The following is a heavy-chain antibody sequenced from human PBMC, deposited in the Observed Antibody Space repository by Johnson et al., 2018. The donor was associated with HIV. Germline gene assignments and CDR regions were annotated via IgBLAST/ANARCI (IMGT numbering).Heavy chain of an antibody. Sequence: VQLVESGGGVVQPGGSLRLSCAASGFTFSTYGMHWVRQAPGKGLEWVAFIRYDGSNKYYADSVKGRFTISRDNSKNTLYLQMNSLRAEDTAVYYCAKDLSDSSGYHDAFDIWGQGKMVTVSS. CDR2: IRYDGSNK. CDR3: AKDLSDSSGYHDAFDI. CDR1: GFTFSTYG. V-gene: IGHV3-30*02. J-gene: IGHJ3*02. D-gene: IGHD3-22*01.